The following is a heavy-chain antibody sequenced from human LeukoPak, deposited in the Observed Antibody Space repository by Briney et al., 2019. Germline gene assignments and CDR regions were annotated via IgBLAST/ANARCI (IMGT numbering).Heavy chain of an antibody. CDR1: GGSISIYY. D-gene: IGHD6-13*01. J-gene: IGHJ6*02. CDR3: ASSSYSSSWYPYYYYGMDV. Sequence: SETLSLTCTVSGGSISIYYWSCIRQPPGKGLEWIGYIYYSGITSHNPSLKSRVTISVDTSKNQSSLKLSSVTAADTAVYYCASSSYSSSWYPYYYYGMDVWGQGTTVTVSS. V-gene: IGHV4-59*08. CDR2: IYYSGIT.